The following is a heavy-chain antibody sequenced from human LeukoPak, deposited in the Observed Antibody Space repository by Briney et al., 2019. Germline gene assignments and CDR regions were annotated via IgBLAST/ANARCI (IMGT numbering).Heavy chain of an antibody. CDR2: ISGSGGST. J-gene: IGHJ6*02. Sequence: PGGSLRLSCAASGSTFSSYAMSWVRQAPGKGLEWVSAISGSGGSTYYADSVKGRFTISRDNSKNTLYLQMNSLRAEDTAVYYCAKDRNKWLRLHYYYGMDVWGQGTTVTVSS. V-gene: IGHV3-23*01. CDR3: AKDRNKWLRLHYYYGMDV. D-gene: IGHD5-12*01. CDR1: GSTFSSYA.